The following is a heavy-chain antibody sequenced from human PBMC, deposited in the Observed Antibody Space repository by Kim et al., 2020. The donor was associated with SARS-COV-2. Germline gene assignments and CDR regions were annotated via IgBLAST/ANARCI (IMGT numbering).Heavy chain of an antibody. CDR1: GGTFSSYA. CDR3: ARAHKPYDYYDSSGYLEAPDY. D-gene: IGHD3-22*01. V-gene: IGHV1-69*04. Sequence: SVKVSCKASGGTFSSYAISWVRQAPGQGLEWMGRIIPILGIANYAQKFQGRVTITADKSTSTAYMELSSLRSEDTAVYYCARAHKPYDYYDSSGYLEAPDYWGQGTLVTVSS. J-gene: IGHJ4*02. CDR2: IIPILGIA.